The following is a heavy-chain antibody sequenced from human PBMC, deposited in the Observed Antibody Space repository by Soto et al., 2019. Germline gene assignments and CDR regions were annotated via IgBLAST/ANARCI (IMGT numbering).Heavy chain of an antibody. CDR2: INTNTGNP. J-gene: IGHJ6*02. V-gene: IGHV7-4-1*01. Sequence: ASVKVSCKASRGTFGNYAISWVRQAPGQGLEWMGWINTNTGNPTYAQGFTGRFVFSLDTSVSTAYLQICSLKAEDTAVYYCARETFYYHEYSSSSPPTPNYYYYGMDVWGQGTTVTVSS. D-gene: IGHD6-6*01. CDR1: RGTFGNYA. CDR3: ARETFYYHEYSSSSPPTPNYYYYGMDV.